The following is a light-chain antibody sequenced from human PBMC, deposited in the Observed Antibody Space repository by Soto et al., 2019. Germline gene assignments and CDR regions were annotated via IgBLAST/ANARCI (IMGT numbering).Light chain of an antibody. Sequence: QSALTQPASVSGSPGQSITIFCTGTSSDVAAYNFVSWYQQHPGEVPKLMIYEVIKRPSGISDRFSGSKSGNTASLTISGLQAEDEADYYCSAYTHSNTVIFGGGTKLTVL. J-gene: IGLJ2*01. CDR3: SAYTHSNTVI. V-gene: IGLV2-14*03. CDR2: EVI. CDR1: SSDVAAYNF.